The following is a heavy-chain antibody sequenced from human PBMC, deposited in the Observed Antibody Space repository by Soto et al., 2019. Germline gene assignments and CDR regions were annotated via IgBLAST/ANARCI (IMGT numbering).Heavy chain of an antibody. D-gene: IGHD6-19*01. V-gene: IGHV1-69*12. CDR3: AGWERSGWIAEYFQH. CDR1: GGTFSSYA. J-gene: IGHJ1*01. Sequence: QVQLVQSGAEVKKPGSSVKVSCKASGGTFSSYAISWVRQAPGQGLEWMGGIIPIFGTANYAQKFQGRVTVTADECTSTAYMELSGLRSEDTAVYYCAGWERSGWIAEYFQHWGQGTLVTVSS. CDR2: IIPIFGTA.